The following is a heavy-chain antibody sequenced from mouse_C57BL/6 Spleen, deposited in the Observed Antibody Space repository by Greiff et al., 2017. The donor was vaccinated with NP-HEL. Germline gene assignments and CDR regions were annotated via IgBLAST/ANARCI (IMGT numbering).Heavy chain of an antibody. D-gene: IGHD1-1*01. J-gene: IGHJ4*01. CDR3: ARSRGSSPYYYAMDY. Sequence: SGAELARPGASVKLSCKASGYTFTSYGISWVKQRTGQGLEWIGEIYPRSGNTYYNEKFKGKATLTADKSSSTAYMELRSLTSEDSAVYFCARSRGSSPYYYAMDYWGQGTSVTVSS. CDR1: GYTFTSYG. V-gene: IGHV1-81*01. CDR2: IYPRSGNT.